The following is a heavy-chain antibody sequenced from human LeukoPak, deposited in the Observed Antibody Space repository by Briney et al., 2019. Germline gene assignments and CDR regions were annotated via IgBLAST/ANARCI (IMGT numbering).Heavy chain of an antibody. CDR1: GFTFSSYA. J-gene: IGHJ6*02. V-gene: IGHV3-30*04. Sequence: GGSLRLSCAASGFTFSSYAMHWVRQAPGKGLEWVAVISYDGSNKYYADSVKGRFTIPRDNSKNTLYLQMNSLRAEDTAVYYCARSQRRGYSYGYYGQRMYYGMDVWGQGTTVTVSS. CDR3: ARSQRRGYSYGYYGQRMYYGMDV. CDR2: ISYDGSNK. D-gene: IGHD5-18*01.